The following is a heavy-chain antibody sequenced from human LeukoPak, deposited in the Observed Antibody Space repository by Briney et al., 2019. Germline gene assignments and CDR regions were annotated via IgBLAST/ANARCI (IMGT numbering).Heavy chain of an antibody. J-gene: IGHJ4*02. V-gene: IGHV3-30*03. Sequence: PGRSLRLSCAASGFTFSSYGMHWVRQAPGKGLEWVAVISYDGSNKYYADSVKGRFTISRDNSKNTLYLQMNSLRAEDTAVYYCARGDYVLRPPWHFDYWGQGTLVTVS. D-gene: IGHD4-17*01. CDR3: ARGDYVLRPPWHFDY. CDR1: GFTFSSYG. CDR2: ISYDGSNK.